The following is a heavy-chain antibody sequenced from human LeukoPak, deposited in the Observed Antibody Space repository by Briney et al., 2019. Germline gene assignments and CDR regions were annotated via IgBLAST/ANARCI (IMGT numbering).Heavy chain of an antibody. J-gene: IGHJ4*02. CDR1: GLSFRSYG. CDR2: IYYDGSNK. Sequence: GGSLRLSCAASGLSFRSYGMHWVRQAPGKGLEWVAIIYYDGSNKYYADSVKGRFTISRDNSKNTLVLQMNSLRSEDTAVYYCAREVFAQSKLSMVRGLTSGYDSSGFDYWGQGTLVTVSS. D-gene: IGHD3-22*01. CDR3: AREVFAQSKLSMVRGLTSGYDSSGFDY. V-gene: IGHV3-30*02.